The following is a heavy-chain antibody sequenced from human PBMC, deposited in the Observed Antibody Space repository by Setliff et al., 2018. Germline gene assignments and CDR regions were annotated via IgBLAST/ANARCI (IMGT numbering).Heavy chain of an antibody. D-gene: IGHD3-22*01. Sequence: ASVKVSCKTSGFSFTSFGFSWVRQAPGQGLEWMGSISGYTGETNYAQKLQGRVTMTTDTSTSTAYMELRSLRSDDTAVNYCARDPFRNYDTAPVWFDPWGQGTLVTVSS. CDR3: ARDPFRNYDTAPVWFDP. J-gene: IGHJ5*02. CDR2: ISGYTGET. V-gene: IGHV1-18*04. CDR1: GFSFTSFG.